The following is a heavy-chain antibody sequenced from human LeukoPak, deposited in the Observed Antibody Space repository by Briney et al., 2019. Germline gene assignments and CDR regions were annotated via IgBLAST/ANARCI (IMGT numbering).Heavy chain of an antibody. J-gene: IGHJ4*02. CDR1: GGSISTDGYY. D-gene: IGHD3/OR15-3a*01. CDR2: IYYGGST. V-gene: IGHV4-31*03. CDR3: ARGIWTATSVQYYLDY. Sequence: PSQTLSLTCTASGGSISTDGYYWSWIRQHPGKGLEWIGYIYYGGSTYYKSSLKSRITISVDTSRNQFSLKLSSVTAADTAVYYCARGIWTATSVQYYLDYWGQGTLVTVSS.